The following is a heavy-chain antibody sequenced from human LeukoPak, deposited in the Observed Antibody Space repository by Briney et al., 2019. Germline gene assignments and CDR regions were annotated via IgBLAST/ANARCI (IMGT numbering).Heavy chain of an antibody. CDR3: ARGEDGYNYPY. CDR2: IYHSGST. Sequence: PSETLSLTCTVSGYSISSGYYWGWIRQPPGKGLEWIGSIYHSGSTYYNPSLKSRVTISVDTSKNQFSLKLSSVTAADTAVYYCARGEDGYNYPYWGQGTLVTVSS. CDR1: GYSISSGYY. V-gene: IGHV4-38-2*02. D-gene: IGHD5-24*01. J-gene: IGHJ4*02.